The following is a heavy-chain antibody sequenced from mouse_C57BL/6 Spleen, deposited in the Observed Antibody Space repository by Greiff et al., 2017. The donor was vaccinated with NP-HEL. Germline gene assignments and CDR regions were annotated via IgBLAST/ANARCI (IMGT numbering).Heavy chain of an antibody. D-gene: IGHD1-1*01. CDR3: ARGDYGSRGAMDY. J-gene: IGHJ4*01. Sequence: QVQLQQPGAELVKPGASVKLSCKASGYTFTSYWMHWVKQRPGQGLEWIGMIHPNSGSTNYNEKFKSKATLTVDKSSSTAYMQLSRLPSEDSAVYYCARGDYGSRGAMDYWGQGTSVTVSS. CDR1: GYTFTSYW. CDR2: IHPNSGST. V-gene: IGHV1-64*01.